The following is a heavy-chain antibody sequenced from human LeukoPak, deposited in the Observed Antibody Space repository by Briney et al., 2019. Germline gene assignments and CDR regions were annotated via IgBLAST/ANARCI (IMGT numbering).Heavy chain of an antibody. CDR3: ARKYYYDSSGSSWGCYFDY. J-gene: IGHJ4*02. D-gene: IGHD3-22*01. V-gene: IGHV4-34*01. CDR1: GGSFSGYY. Sequence: PSETLSLTCAVYGGSFSGYYWSWIRQPPGKGLEWIGEINHSGSTNYNPSLKSRVTISVDTSKNQFSLKLSSVTAADTAVYCCARKYYYDSSGSSWGCYFDYWGQGTLVTVSS. CDR2: INHSGST.